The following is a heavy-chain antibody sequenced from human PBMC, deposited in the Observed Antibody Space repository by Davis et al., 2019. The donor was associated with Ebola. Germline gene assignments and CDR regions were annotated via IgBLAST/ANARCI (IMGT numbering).Heavy chain of an antibody. V-gene: IGHV1-69*04. CDR1: GGTFSSYT. D-gene: IGHD3-3*01. Sequence: AASVKVSCKASGGTFSSYTISWVRQAPGQGLEWMGRIIPILGIPLYAQKFQGRVTITADKSATTAYMVLTSLTSEDTAIYYCARDLAAYYEIWSGYSYWGQGTLITVSS. CDR2: IIPILGIP. J-gene: IGHJ4*02. CDR3: ARDLAAYYEIWSGYSY.